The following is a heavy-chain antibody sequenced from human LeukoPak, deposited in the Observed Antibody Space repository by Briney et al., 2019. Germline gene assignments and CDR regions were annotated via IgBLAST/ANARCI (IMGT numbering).Heavy chain of an antibody. CDR3: ARDPPREDY. CDR2: ISSSRRTI. V-gene: IGHV3-11*04. CDR1: GFTFSDFTDYY. Sequence: GGSLRLSCAASGFTFSDFTDYYMSWIRQAPGKGLELVSYISSSRRTIYYVDAVKGRFTISRDNAKNSLYLQMNSLRAEDTAVYYCARDPPREDYWGQGTLVTVSS. J-gene: IGHJ4*02. D-gene: IGHD1-26*01.